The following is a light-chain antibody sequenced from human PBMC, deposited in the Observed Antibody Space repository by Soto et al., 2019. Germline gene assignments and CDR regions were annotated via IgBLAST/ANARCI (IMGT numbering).Light chain of an antibody. CDR3: QKYDTWPLT. Sequence: DIVLTQSPVTLSVSPGEGATLSCRAIQSFGTNLGWYQQKSGQAPRLLIYGTSIRATGIPARVSGSGSGTEFNLTISSLQSEDLAVYYCQKYDTWPLTFGGGTKVEIK. CDR2: GTS. V-gene: IGKV3-15*01. CDR1: QSFGTN. J-gene: IGKJ4*01.